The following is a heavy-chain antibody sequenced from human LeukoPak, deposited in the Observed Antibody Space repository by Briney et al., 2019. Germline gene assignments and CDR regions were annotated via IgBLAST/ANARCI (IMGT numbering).Heavy chain of an antibody. CDR2: ISSSSSYI. Sequence: GGSLRLSCAASGFTFSSYSMNWVRQAPGKGLEWVSSISSSSSYIYYADSVKGRFTISRDNAKNTLFLQMNSLRAEDTAVYYCARAGYYGISVNDAFDVWGQGSMVTVPS. D-gene: IGHD3-22*01. J-gene: IGHJ3*01. CDR3: ARAGYYGISVNDAFDV. CDR1: GFTFSSYS. V-gene: IGHV3-21*01.